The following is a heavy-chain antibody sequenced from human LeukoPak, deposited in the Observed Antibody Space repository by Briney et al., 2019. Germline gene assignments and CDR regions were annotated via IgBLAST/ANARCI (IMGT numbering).Heavy chain of an antibody. CDR2: ISGSGGST. D-gene: IGHD5-24*01. J-gene: IGHJ4*02. CDR1: GFTFSSYG. V-gene: IGHV3-23*01. CDR3: AKDNHRDGYNYRY. Sequence: GGSLRLSCAASGFTFSSYGMSWVRQAPGKGLEWVSAISGSGGSTYYADSVKGRFTISRDNSKNTLHLQMNSLRAEDTAVYYCAKDNHRDGYNYRYWGQGTLVTVSS.